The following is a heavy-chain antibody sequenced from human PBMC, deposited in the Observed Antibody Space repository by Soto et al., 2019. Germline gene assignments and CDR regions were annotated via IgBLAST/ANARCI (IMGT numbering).Heavy chain of an antibody. D-gene: IGHD3-10*01. Sequence: PSATLCLTCTVSGGSIISSSDYCGWIRQPPGKGLEWIGSIYYSGSTYYNPSLKSRVTISVDTSKNQFSLKLSSVTAADTAVYYCARHQDRTAVWFGEKGTSTPMSGFDYWGQGTLVTVSS. CDR3: ARHQDRTAVWFGEKGTSTPMSGFDY. CDR1: GGSIISSSDY. V-gene: IGHV4-39*01. CDR2: IYYSGST. J-gene: IGHJ4*02.